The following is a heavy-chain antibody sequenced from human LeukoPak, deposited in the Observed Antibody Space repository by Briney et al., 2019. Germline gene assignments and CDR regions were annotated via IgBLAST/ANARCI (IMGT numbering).Heavy chain of an antibody. CDR1: GFTFSDYA. Sequence: GGSLRLSCAASGFTFSDYAMSWVRQAPGKGLEWVSSITGSGSRTYYTGYVKGRFTISRDNSKNTLYLQMNSLRADETAVYYCASRPRADIGPLDFWGQGTLVTVSS. J-gene: IGHJ4*02. V-gene: IGHV3-23*01. D-gene: IGHD1-14*01. CDR2: ITGSGSRT. CDR3: ASRPRADIGPLDF.